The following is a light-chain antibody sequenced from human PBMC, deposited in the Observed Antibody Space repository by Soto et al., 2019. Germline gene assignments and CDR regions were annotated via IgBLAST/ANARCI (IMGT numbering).Light chain of an antibody. CDR3: QQYYSYSWT. CDR2: DAS. V-gene: IGKV1-5*01. CDR1: QSISAW. Sequence: IPMTQSPSSLSASVGDRVTITCRASQSISAWLAWYQQKPGRAPKLLIYDASSLESGVPSRFSGSGSGTEFTLTISSLQPDDFATYYCQQYYSYSWTFGQGTKVEIK. J-gene: IGKJ1*01.